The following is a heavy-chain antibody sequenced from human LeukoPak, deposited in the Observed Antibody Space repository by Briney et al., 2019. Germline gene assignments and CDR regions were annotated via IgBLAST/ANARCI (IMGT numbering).Heavy chain of an antibody. D-gene: IGHD5-18*01. J-gene: IGHJ4*02. CDR1: GGTFSSYT. CDR3: ARDRGGYSYGFDY. CDR2: IIPILGIA. Sequence: SVKVSCKASGGTFSSYTISWVRQAPGQGLEWMGRIIPILGIANYAQKFQGRVTITADKSTSTAYMELSSLRSEVTAVYYCARDRGGYSYGFDYWGQGTLVTVSS. V-gene: IGHV1-69*04.